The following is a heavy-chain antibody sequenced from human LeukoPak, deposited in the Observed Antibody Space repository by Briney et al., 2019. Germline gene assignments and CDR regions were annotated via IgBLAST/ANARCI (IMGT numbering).Heavy chain of an antibody. CDR1: GFTFSIYA. CDR2: ISSDGINK. D-gene: IGHD4-17*01. Sequence: EGSLRLSCAASGFTFSIYAIQWVRQAPGKGLEWVAVISSDGINKYYADSVMGRFTISRDNSMNTLYLQMNSLRTEDTGVYYCASAAATLTNLRLVDYWGQGTLVTVSS. CDR3: ASAAATLTNLRLVDY. V-gene: IGHV3-30-3*01. J-gene: IGHJ4*02.